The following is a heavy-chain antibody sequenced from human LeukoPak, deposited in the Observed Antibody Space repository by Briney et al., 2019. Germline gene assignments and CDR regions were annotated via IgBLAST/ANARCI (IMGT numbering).Heavy chain of an antibody. CDR2: IKQDGSEK. V-gene: IGHV3-7*01. Sequence: GGSLRLSCAASGFTFTNYWMSWVRQAPGKGLEWVANIKQDGSEKYYVDSVKGRFTISRDNAKNSLYLQMNSLRAEDTAVYYCARNFLRVLDYWGQGTLVTVSS. J-gene: IGHJ4*02. CDR3: ARNFLRVLDY. D-gene: IGHD3-3*01. CDR1: GFTFTNYW.